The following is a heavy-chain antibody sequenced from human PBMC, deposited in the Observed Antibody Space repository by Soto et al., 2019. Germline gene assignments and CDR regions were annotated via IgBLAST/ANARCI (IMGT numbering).Heavy chain of an antibody. Sequence: SETLSLTCSVSGVTMSYGGYSWSWIRQSPGKGLEWIGYIYHSGTTYHNPSLKSRLSMSVDTSKNQFSLNLNSVTAADTAVYYCARGFIAVAGTRAKWDNWFDPWGQGTLVTVSS. V-gene: IGHV4-31*03. CDR2: IYHSGTT. CDR1: GVTMSYGGYS. CDR3: ARGFIAVAGTRAKWDNWFDP. D-gene: IGHD6-19*01. J-gene: IGHJ5*02.